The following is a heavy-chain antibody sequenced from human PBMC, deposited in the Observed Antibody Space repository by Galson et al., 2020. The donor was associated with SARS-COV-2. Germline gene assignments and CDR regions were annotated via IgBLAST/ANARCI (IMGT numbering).Heavy chain of an antibody. V-gene: IGHV3-20*04. CDR3: AKSGTSSSEGHFDY. CDR1: GFTFDDYG. CDR2: INWKGANI. Sequence: GGSLRLSCAASGFTFDDYGMSWVRQAPGRGLEWVSGINWKGANIGYADSVKGRFTISRDNAKNSLYLQMNSLRAEDTALYYCAKSGTSSSEGHFDYWGQGILVTVSS. D-gene: IGHD1-7*01. J-gene: IGHJ4*02.